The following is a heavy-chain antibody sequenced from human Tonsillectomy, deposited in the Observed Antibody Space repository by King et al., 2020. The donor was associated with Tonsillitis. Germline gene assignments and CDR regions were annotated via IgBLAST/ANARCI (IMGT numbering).Heavy chain of an antibody. CDR3: MRKSWGVGEPFDY. J-gene: IGHJ4*02. Sequence: QLVQSGAEVKKPGESLKISCTGSGYTFSNFWIGWVRQMPGKGLEWMAIIYPDDSDIRYNPSFQDQVTISVDKSINTAYLQWSSLKASDTAMYYCMRKSWGVGEPFDYWGLGTLVTVSS. V-gene: IGHV5-51*03. CDR1: GYTFSNFW. D-gene: IGHD3-16*01. CDR2: IYPDDSDI.